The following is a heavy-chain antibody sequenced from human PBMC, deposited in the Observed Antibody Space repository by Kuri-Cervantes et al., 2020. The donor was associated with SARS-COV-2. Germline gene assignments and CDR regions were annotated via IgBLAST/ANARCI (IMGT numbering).Heavy chain of an antibody. J-gene: IGHJ4*02. CDR1: GFTFSSYA. D-gene: IGHD1-26*01. V-gene: IGHV3-23*01. CDR3: AKDLAHSGSYYNHWGFDY. Sequence: GESLKISCAASGFTFSSYAMSWVRQAPGKGLEWVSAISGSGGSTYYADSVKGRFTISRDNSKNTLYLQMNNLRAEDTAVYYCAKDLAHSGSYYNHWGFDYWGQGTLVTVSS. CDR2: ISGSGGST.